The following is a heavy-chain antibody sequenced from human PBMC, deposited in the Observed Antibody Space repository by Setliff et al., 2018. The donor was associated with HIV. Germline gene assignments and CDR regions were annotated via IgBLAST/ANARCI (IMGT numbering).Heavy chain of an antibody. V-gene: IGHV1-69*13. D-gene: IGHD3-22*01. CDR2: IIPIFGST. CDR1: GGTFGRHT. J-gene: IGHJ4*02. CDR3: ARDNYYDTSGAIGY. Sequence: SVKVSCKSSGGTFGRHTISWVRQAPGQGLEWMGGIIPIFGSTNYAQNFQGRVSIIADASTSTAYMELSSLRSEDTAVYYCARDNYYDTSGAIGYWGQGTLVTVSS.